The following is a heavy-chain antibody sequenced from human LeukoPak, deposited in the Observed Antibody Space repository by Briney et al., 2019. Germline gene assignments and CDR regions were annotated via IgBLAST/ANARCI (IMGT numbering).Heavy chain of an antibody. Sequence: SEILSLTCAVYGGSFSGYYWSWIRQPPGKGLEWIGEINHSGSTNYNPSLRSRVTISVDTSKNQFSLKLSSVTAADTAVYYCARPDILTGYYFDYWGQGTLVTVSS. D-gene: IGHD3-9*01. CDR1: GGSFSGYY. CDR3: ARPDILTGYYFDY. CDR2: INHSGST. J-gene: IGHJ4*02. V-gene: IGHV4-34*01.